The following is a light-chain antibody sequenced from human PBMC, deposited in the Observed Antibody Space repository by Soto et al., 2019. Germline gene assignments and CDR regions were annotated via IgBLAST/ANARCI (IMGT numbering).Light chain of an antibody. CDR3: QQYGSSPST. CDR1: QSISSTY. Sequence: EIVLTQSPGTLSLSPGERATLSCRASQSISSTYLARYQQRPGQAPRLLIYGASSRATGIPDRFSGSGSGTDFILTISRLEPEDFAAYYCQQYGSSPSTFGQGKRLEIK. CDR2: GAS. V-gene: IGKV3-20*01. J-gene: IGKJ5*01.